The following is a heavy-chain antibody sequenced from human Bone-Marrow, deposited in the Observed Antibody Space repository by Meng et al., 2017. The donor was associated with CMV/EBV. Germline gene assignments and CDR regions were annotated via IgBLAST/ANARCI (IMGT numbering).Heavy chain of an antibody. J-gene: IGHJ1*01. CDR2: ISSSSSYI. CDR1: GFTFSSYS. CDR3: ARALGVVGAIRSFQH. V-gene: IGHV3-21*01. Sequence: GGSLRLSCAASGFTFSSYSMNWVRQAPGKGLEWVSSISSSSSYIYYADSVKGRFTISRDNAKNSLYLQMNSLRAEDTAVYYCARALGVVGAIRSFQHWGHGTLVTVSS. D-gene: IGHD1-26*01.